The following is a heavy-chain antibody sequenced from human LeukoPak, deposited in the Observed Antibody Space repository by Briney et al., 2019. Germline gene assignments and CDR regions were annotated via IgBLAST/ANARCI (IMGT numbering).Heavy chain of an antibody. CDR3: ASERSNHLLRTHDAFDI. CDR1: GYSFTSFD. J-gene: IGHJ3*02. D-gene: IGHD6-13*01. Sequence: ASVKVSCKASGYSFTSFDINGVRQATGQGLEWMGWRDPNSGKTGSAQKFQGRITLTRNTSISTAYLELSSLSSEDTAVCFCASERSNHLLRTHDAFDIWGQGTMVTVSS. CDR2: RDPNSGKT. V-gene: IGHV1-8*01.